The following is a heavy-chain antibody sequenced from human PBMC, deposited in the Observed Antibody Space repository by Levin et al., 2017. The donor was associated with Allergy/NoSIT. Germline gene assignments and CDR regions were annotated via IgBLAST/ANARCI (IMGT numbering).Heavy chain of an antibody. V-gene: IGHV4-31*03. J-gene: IGHJ5*02. CDR3: AREVVTSENWFDP. CDR1: GGSISTGGYY. Sequence: PSETLSLTCTVSGGSISTGGYYWGWIRQHPGTGLEWIGYIYYSGSTYYNPSLKSRVTISVDTSKNQFSLKLSSVTAADTAVYYCAREVVTSENWFDPWGQGTLVTVSS. CDR2: IYYSGST. D-gene: IGHD2-21*02.